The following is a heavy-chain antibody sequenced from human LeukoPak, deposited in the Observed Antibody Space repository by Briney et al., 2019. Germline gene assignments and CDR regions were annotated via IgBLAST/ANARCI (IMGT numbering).Heavy chain of an antibody. D-gene: IGHD3-22*01. CDR1: GGSISSYY. CDR2: IYYSGST. V-gene: IGHV4-59*08. J-gene: IGHJ4*02. Sequence: SETLSLTFTVSGGSISSYYWSWIRQPPGKGLEWIGYIYYSGSTNYNPSLKSRVTISVDTSKNQFSLKLSSVTAADTAVYYCARLYISSGYYGNWGQGTLVTVSS. CDR3: ARLYISSGYYGN.